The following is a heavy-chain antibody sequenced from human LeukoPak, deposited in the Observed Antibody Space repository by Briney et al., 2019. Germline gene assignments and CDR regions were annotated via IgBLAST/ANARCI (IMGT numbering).Heavy chain of an antibody. D-gene: IGHD4-17*01. V-gene: IGHV1-8*01. CDR3: ARSPARVNRVSWFDP. CDR2: MNAKSGNK. Sequence: GASVKVSCKASGFTFTSSDINWVRQATGQGLEWMGWMNAKSGNKGYAQKFQGRVTMTRNSSISTAYMELSSLTSEDTAVYFCARSPARVNRVSWFDPWGQGTLVTVSS. CDR1: GFTFTSSD. J-gene: IGHJ5*02.